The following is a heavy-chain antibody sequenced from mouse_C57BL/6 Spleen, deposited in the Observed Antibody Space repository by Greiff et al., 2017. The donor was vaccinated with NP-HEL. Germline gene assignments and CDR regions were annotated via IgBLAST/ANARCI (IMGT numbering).Heavy chain of an antibody. CDR3: ARRDYYGSSCFDY. CDR2: IDPSDSYT. V-gene: IGHV1-69*01. D-gene: IGHD1-1*01. CDR1: GYTFTSYW. J-gene: IGHJ2*01. Sequence: VQLQQPGAELVMPGASVKLSCKASGYTFTSYWMHWVKQRPGQGLEWIGEIDPSDSYTNYNQKFKGKSTLTVDKSSSTAYMQLSSLTSEDSAVYYCARRDYYGSSCFDYWGQGTTLTVSS.